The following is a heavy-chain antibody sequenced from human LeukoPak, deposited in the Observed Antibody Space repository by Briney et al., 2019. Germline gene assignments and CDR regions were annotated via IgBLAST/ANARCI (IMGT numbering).Heavy chain of an antibody. CDR3: ARVPPSEVGDV. CDR2: IYHSGST. V-gene: IGHV4-38-2*02. D-gene: IGHD1-26*01. Sequence: SETLSLTCTVSGYSISSGYYWGWIRQPPGKGLEWIGSIYHSGSTYYNPSLKSRVTISVDTSKNQFSLKLSSVTAADTAVYYCARVPPSEVGDVWGQGTTVTVSS. J-gene: IGHJ6*02. CDR1: GYSISSGYY.